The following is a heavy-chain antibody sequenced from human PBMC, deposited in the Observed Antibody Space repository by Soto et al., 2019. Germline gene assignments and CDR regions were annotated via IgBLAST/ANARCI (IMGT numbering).Heavy chain of an antibody. V-gene: IGHV1-18*01. CDR2: ISPYSGHT. D-gene: IGHD1-1*01. CDR3: GGGGTAGTTGLVDL. CDR1: GYAFTTYG. J-gene: IGHJ5*02. Sequence: QVQLVQSGGEVKKPGASVKVSCKASGYAFTTYGVTWVRQAPGQRLEWMGWISPYSGHTSNAQNLQDRVTLTTYTSTTTAYRDLRCLRSEDTAVSYGGGGGTAGTTGLVDLWGQGTLGTGSS.